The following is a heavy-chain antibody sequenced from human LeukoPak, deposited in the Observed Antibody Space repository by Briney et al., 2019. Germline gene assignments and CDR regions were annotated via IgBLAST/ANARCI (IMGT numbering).Heavy chain of an antibody. D-gene: IGHD3-10*01. J-gene: IGHJ4*02. V-gene: IGHV4-39*07. Sequence: SETLSLTCTVSSGSISTSNYYWGWVRQPPGKALEWIGNIFYSGSTYYSPSLKSRVTISLDTSRNQFSLKLNSVTAADTAVYYCARGFRFGESEQVDFDYWGQGTLVTVSS. CDR2: IFYSGST. CDR1: SGSISTSNYY. CDR3: ARGFRFGESEQVDFDY.